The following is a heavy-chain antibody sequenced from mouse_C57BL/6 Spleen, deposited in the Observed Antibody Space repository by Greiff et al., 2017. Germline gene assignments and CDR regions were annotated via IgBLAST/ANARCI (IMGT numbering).Heavy chain of an antibody. CDR3: TRGNWDEGFDY. Sequence: VQLQQSGAELVRPGASVTLSCKASGYTFTDYEMHWVKQTPVHGLEWIGAIDPETGGTAYNQKFKGKAILTADKSSSTAYMELRSLTSEDSAVYYCTRGNWDEGFDYWGQGTTLTVSS. CDR2: IDPETGGT. J-gene: IGHJ2*01. CDR1: GYTFTDYE. D-gene: IGHD4-1*01. V-gene: IGHV1-15*01.